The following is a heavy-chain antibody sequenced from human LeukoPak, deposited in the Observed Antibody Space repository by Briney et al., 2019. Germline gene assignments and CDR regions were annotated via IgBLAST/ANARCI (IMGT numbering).Heavy chain of an antibody. J-gene: IGHJ4*02. Sequence: PSETLSLTCTVSGGSISSYYWSWIRQPPGKGLEWIGYIYYSGSTNYNPSLKSRVTISVDRSKNQFSLKLSSVTAADTAVYYCARGAGIAARYFDYWGQGTLVTVSS. V-gene: IGHV4-59*12. CDR2: IYYSGST. CDR1: GGSISSYY. D-gene: IGHD6-6*01. CDR3: ARGAGIAARYFDY.